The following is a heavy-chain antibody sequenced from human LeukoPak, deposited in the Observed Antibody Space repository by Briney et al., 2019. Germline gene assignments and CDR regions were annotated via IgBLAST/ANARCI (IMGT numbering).Heavy chain of an antibody. CDR1: GFTFSSYW. Sequence: PGGSLRLSCAASGFTFSSYWMHWVRQAPGKGLVWVSRIDTDGSSTSYADSVKGRFTISRDNAKNMLYLQMSSLRAEDTALYYCILAAAGTEFDSWGQGTLVTVSS. CDR3: ILAAAGTEFDS. J-gene: IGHJ4*02. V-gene: IGHV3-74*01. CDR2: IDTDGSST. D-gene: IGHD6-13*01.